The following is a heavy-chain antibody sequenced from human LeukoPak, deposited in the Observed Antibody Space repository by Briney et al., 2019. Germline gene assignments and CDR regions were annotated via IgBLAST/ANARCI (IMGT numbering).Heavy chain of an antibody. Sequence: PSETLSLTCAVYGGSFSGYYWSWIRQPPGKGLEWIGEINHSGSTNYNPSLKSRVTTSVDTSKNQFSLKLSSVTAADTAVYYCARSPKVRGVADYYYYYMDVWGKGTTVTVSS. CDR3: ARSPKVRGVADYYYYYMDV. V-gene: IGHV4-34*01. CDR2: INHSGST. J-gene: IGHJ6*03. CDR1: GGSFSGYY. D-gene: IGHD3-10*01.